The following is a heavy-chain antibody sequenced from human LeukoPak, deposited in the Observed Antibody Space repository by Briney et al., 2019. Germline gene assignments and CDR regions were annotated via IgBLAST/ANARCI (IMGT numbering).Heavy chain of an antibody. Sequence: SETLSLTCTVSGGSINNYYWSWIRQPPGKGLEWIGYIYYTGSTNYNPSLKSRVTISVDTSKNHFSLKLSSVTAADTAVYYCARHDSGDFPLDYWGQGTLVTVSS. J-gene: IGHJ4*02. CDR2: IYYTGST. CDR3: ARHDSGDFPLDY. D-gene: IGHD1-26*01. CDR1: GGSINNYY. V-gene: IGHV4-59*08.